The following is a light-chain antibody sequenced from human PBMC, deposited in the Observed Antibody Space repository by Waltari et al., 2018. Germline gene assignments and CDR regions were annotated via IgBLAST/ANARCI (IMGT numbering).Light chain of an antibody. CDR2: EVT. CDR1: SSDIGGYNY. J-gene: IGLJ2*01. Sequence: QSALTQPPSASGSPGQSVSISCPGTSSDIGGYNYFSWYQQRPGKAPKLLIYEVTKRPSGVPDRFSGSKSANTASLTVSGLQAEDEADYYCSSYAGSNYVAFGGGTKLTVL. CDR3: SSYAGSNYVA. V-gene: IGLV2-8*01.